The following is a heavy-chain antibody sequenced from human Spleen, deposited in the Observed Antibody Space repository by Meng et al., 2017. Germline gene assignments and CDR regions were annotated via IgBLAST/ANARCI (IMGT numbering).Heavy chain of an antibody. V-gene: IGHV4/OR15-8*02. J-gene: IGHJ4*02. CDR3: ASWIYSCGWQ. Sequence: QVRLQGSGPGRGKPSGTLSLTSVVSGGSISSIDWWSWVRQPPGKGLEWIGEIYHGGDTNYNPSLKSRVTIAIDKSKNQFSLKLTSGTAADTAVYYCASWIYSCGWQWGQGALVTVSS. CDR1: GGSISSIDW. CDR2: IYHGGDT. D-gene: IGHD6-19*01.